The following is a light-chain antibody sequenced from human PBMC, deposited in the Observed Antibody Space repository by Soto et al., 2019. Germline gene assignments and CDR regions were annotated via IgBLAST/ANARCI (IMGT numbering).Light chain of an antibody. V-gene: IGLV2-14*01. CDR3: SSYTSTNTVVV. CDR1: SSDVGAHNY. J-gene: IGLJ2*01. CDR2: DVS. Sequence: QSVLTQPASVSGSPGQSITISCTGTSSDVGAHNYVSWYQQHPGKAPKLMIYDVSNRPSGVYNRFSGSRSGNTASLTISGLQAQDEAEYYCSSYTSTNTVVVFGGGTKLTVL.